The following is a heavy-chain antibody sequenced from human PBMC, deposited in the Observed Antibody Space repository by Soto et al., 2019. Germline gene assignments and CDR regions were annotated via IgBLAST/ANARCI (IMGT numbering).Heavy chain of an antibody. D-gene: IGHD6-19*01. CDR2: ISYDGSNK. CDR1: GFTFSSYG. Sequence: GGSLRLSCAASGFTFSSYGMHWVRQAPGKGLEWVAVISYDGSNKYYADSVKGRFTISRDNSKNTLYLQMNSLRAEDTAVYYCAKDSAVAGTSYFDYWGQGTLVTVSS. CDR3: AKDSAVAGTSYFDY. V-gene: IGHV3-30*18. J-gene: IGHJ4*02.